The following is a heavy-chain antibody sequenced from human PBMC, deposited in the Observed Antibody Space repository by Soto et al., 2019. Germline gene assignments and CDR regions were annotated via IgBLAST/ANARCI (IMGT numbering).Heavy chain of an antibody. J-gene: IGHJ4*02. V-gene: IGHV3-30*18. CDR3: ANSYGSPHYFDY. CDR2: ISKDGNNK. Sequence: GGSLRLSCAASGSNFRNFAMHWVRQAPGKGLEWVAAISKDGNNKYYGDSVKGRITISRDNSNNTLYLQMNSLRAEDTAVYYCANSYGSPHYFDYWGQGTLVTVSS. D-gene: IGHD5-18*01. CDR1: GSNFRNFA.